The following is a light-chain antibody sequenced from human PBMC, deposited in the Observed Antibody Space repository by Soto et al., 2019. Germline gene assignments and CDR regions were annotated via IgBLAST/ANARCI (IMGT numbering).Light chain of an antibody. J-gene: IGKJ1*01. Sequence: DIQMTQSPSSLSASVGDRVSITCRASQSISTHLSWYQQKPGKAPKLLIYAASSLQSWVPSRFTGSGSGTDFTLTISSLQPEDFATYYCQQSYTSWWKCGHGTKVDIK. CDR2: AAS. CDR3: QQSYTSWWK. CDR1: QSISTH. V-gene: IGKV1-39*01.